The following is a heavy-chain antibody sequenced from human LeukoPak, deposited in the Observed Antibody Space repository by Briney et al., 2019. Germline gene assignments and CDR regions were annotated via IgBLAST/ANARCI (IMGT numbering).Heavy chain of an antibody. J-gene: IGHJ4*02. CDR2: IHSVGTS. V-gene: IGHV4-4*07. CDR3: ATSNPMGGFDS. D-gene: IGHD1-14*01. Sequence: SETLTLTCSVSGGSISSYYWNWIWQSAGKGLEWIGHIHSVGTSSYNPSLKSRVTMSLDTSKSQFSLKLSSVTAADTAVFYCATSNPMGGFDSWGQGTLVTVSS. CDR1: GGSISSYY.